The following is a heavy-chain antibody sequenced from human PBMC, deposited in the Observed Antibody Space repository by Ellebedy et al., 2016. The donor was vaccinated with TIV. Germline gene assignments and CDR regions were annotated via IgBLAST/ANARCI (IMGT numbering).Heavy chain of an antibody. CDR2: ISTISS. D-gene: IGHD5-18*01. Sequence: PGGSLRLSCAASGFTFSSYSLNWVRQAPGKGLEWVSSISTISSYADSVRGRFTISRDNAKNSLYLQMNSLRAEDTAVYYCAKDSGYSYGYWDSWGQGTLVTVSS. CDR1: GFTFSSYS. J-gene: IGHJ4*02. V-gene: IGHV3-21*01. CDR3: AKDSGYSYGYWDS.